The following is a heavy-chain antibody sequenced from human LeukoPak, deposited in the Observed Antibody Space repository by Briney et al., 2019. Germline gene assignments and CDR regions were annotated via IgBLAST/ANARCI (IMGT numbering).Heavy chain of an antibody. CDR1: GGTFSSYA. Sequence: ASVKVSCKASGGTFSSYAISWVRQAPGQGLEWMGRIIPILGIANYAQKFQGRVTITADKSTSTAYMELSSLRSEDTAVYYCARGDYYDSSGPDIWGQGTMVTVSS. D-gene: IGHD3-22*01. CDR2: IIPILGIA. V-gene: IGHV1-69*04. J-gene: IGHJ3*02. CDR3: ARGDYYDSSGPDI.